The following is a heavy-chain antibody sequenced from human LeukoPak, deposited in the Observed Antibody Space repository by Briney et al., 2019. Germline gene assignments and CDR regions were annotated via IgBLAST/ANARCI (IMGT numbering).Heavy chain of an antibody. Sequence: GGSLRLSCAASGFTFSGYEMNWVRQAPGKGLEWISYISSSADTTYHADSVKGRFTISRDNAKNSLYLQMNSLKSEDTAVYYCARDTRNLFDLWGQGTLVTVSS. V-gene: IGHV3-48*03. J-gene: IGHJ4*02. CDR2: ISSSADTT. CDR1: GFTFSGYE. CDR3: ARDTRNLFDL.